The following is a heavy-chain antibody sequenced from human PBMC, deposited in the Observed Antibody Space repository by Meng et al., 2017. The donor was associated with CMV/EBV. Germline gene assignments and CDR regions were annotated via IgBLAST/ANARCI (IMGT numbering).Heavy chain of an antibody. CDR3: ARESMVRGED. CDR2: INHSGST. J-gene: IGHJ4*02. V-gene: IGHV4-34*01. D-gene: IGHD3-10*01. Sequence: QGQLQQWGGGLLEPSATLSLTSAVYGGAFSGYYWSWIRQPPGKGLEWIGEINHSGSTNYNPSLKSRVTISVDTSKNQFSLKLSSVTAADTAVYYCARESMVRGEDWGQGTLVTVSS. CDR1: GGAFSGYY.